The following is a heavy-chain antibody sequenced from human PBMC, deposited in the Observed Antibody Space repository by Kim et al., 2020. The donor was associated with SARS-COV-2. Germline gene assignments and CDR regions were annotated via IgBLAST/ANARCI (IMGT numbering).Heavy chain of an antibody. V-gene: IGHV4-31*03. CDR2: IYYSGST. D-gene: IGHD3-22*01. J-gene: IGHJ3*02. CDR3: ARASITMIVVVTAFDI. CDR1: GGSISSGGYY. Sequence: LSLTCTVSGGSISSGGYYWSWIRQHPGKGLEWIGYIYYSGSTYYNPSLKSRVTISVDTSKNQFSLKLSSVTAADTAVYYCARASITMIVVVTAFDIWGQGTMVTVSS.